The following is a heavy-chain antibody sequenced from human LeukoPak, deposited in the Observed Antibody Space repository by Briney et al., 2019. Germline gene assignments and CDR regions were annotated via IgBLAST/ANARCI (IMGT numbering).Heavy chain of an antibody. J-gene: IGHJ2*01. V-gene: IGHV4-59*01. CDR1: GGSISSYY. CDR3: ARGGAGYFDL. D-gene: IGHD4/OR15-4a*01. Sequence: PSETLSLTCTVSGGSISSYYRSWIRQPPGKGLEWIGYIYYSGSTNYNPSLKSRVTISVDTSKNQFSLKLSSVTAADTAVYYCARGGAGYFDLWGRGTLVTVSS. CDR2: IYYSGST.